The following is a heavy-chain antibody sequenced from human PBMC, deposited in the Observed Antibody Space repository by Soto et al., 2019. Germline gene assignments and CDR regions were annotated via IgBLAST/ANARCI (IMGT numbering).Heavy chain of an antibody. Sequence: GGSLRLSCAASGFTFDNYAMHWVRQAPGKGLEWVSGISWDSGSIDYADSVRGRFTISRDNARNSLYLRMSSLTPEDTALYYCAKDAAYYFDYWGQGTLVTVSS. CDR2: ISWDSGSI. D-gene: IGHD6-25*01. J-gene: IGHJ4*02. CDR3: AKDAAYYFDY. V-gene: IGHV3-9*01. CDR1: GFTFDNYA.